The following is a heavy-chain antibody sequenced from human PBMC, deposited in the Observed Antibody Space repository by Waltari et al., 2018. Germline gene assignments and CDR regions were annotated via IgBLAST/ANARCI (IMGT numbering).Heavy chain of an antibody. V-gene: IGHV4-34*01. CDR1: GGSFSGYY. CDR3: ARVGPTTTQSYYDFWSGYSNPNFDY. D-gene: IGHD3-3*01. CDR2: INHSGST. Sequence: QVQLQQWGAGLLKPSETLSLTCAVYGGSFSGYYWSWIRPPPGKGLEWIGEINHSGSTNYNPSLKSRVTISVDTSKNQFSLKLSSVTAADTAVYYCARVGPTTTQSYYDFWSGYSNPNFDYWGQGTLVTVSS. J-gene: IGHJ4*02.